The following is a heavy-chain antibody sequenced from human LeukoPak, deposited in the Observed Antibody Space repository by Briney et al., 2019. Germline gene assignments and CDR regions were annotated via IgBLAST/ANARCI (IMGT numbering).Heavy chain of an antibody. CDR1: GGSFSGCY. D-gene: IGHD3-16*02. CDR3: ARWGNDYVWGSYRYNTELFDY. J-gene: IGHJ4*02. CDR2: INHSGST. V-gene: IGHV4-34*01. Sequence: PSETLSLTCAVYGGSFSGCYWSWIRQPPGKGLEWIGEINHSGSTNYNPSLKSRVTISVDTSKNQFSLKLSSVTAADTAVYYCARWGNDYVWGSYRYNTELFDYWGQGTLVTVSS.